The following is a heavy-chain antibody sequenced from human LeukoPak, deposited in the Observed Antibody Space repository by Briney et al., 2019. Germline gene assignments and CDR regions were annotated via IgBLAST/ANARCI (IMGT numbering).Heavy chain of an antibody. D-gene: IGHD2/OR15-2a*01. J-gene: IGHJ3*01. CDR2: IYSGGST. CDR1: DFTVSSNF. CDR3: ASLLSA. V-gene: IGHV3-53*01. Sequence: GGSLRLSCAASDFTVSSNFMSWVRQAPGRGLEWVSVIYSGGSTYYTDSVKGRFTISRDNSKNTLYLQMNSLRADDTAVYYCASLLSAWGQGTMVTVSS.